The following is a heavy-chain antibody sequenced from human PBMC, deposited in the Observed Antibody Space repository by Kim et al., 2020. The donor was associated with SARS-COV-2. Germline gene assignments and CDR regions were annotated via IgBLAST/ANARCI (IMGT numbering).Heavy chain of an antibody. CDR3: ARGAKLLDY. V-gene: IGHV4-34*01. CDR2: INHSGST. CDR1: GGSFSSYY. J-gene: IGHJ4*02. Sequence: SETLSLTCAXYGGSFSSYYWSWIRQPPGKGLEWIGEINHSGSTNYNSSLKSRVTISVDTSKNQFSLKLTSMTAADTALYYCARGAKLLDYWGQGTLVTVSS. D-gene: IGHD1-1*01.